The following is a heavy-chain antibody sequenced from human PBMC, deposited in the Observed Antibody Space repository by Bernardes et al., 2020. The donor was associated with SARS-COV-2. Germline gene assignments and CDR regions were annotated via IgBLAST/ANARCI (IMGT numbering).Heavy chain of an antibody. CDR2: INPNSGGT. J-gene: IGHJ4*02. CDR1: GYTFTGYY. D-gene: IGHD5-12*01. CDR3: ARDRENVEMATILDY. Sequence: ASVKVSCKASGYTFTGYYMHWVRQAPGQGLEWMGWINPNSGGTNYAQKFQGRVTMTRDTSITTAYMELSRLRSDDTAVYYCARDRENVEMATILDYWGQGTLVTVSS. V-gene: IGHV1-2*02.